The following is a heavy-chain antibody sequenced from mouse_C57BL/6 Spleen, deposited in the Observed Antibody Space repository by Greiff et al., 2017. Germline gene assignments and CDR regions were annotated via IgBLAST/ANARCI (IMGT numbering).Heavy chain of an antibody. V-gene: IGHV5-4*03. CDR3: ARARYYGSSPLAMDY. J-gene: IGHJ4*01. CDR1: GFTFSSYA. D-gene: IGHD1-1*01. CDR2: ISDGGSYT. Sequence: EVKVVESGGGLVKPGGSLKLSCAASGFTFSSYAMSWVRQTPEKRLEWVATISDGGSYTYYPDNVKGRFTISRDNAKNNLYLQMSQLKSEDTAMYYGARARYYGSSPLAMDYWGQGTSVTVSS.